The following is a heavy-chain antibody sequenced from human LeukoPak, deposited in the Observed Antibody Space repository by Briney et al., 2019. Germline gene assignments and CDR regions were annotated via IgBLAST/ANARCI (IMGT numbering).Heavy chain of an antibody. J-gene: IGHJ4*02. D-gene: IGHD2-2*01. V-gene: IGHV3-48*01. CDR3: GGEFSRCCSTSCPSGDY. Sequence: PGGSLRLSCAASGFTFSSYSMNWVRQAPGKGLEWVSYISSSSSTIYYADSVKGRFTISKNNAKNSLYLQMNSLRGEDMAVYYCGGEFSRCCSTSCPSGDYWGQGTVVSV. CDR2: ISSSSSTI. CDR1: GFTFSSYS.